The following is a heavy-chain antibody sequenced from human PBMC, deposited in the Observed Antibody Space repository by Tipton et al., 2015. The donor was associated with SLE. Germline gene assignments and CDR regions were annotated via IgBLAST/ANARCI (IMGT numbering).Heavy chain of an antibody. CDR1: GGSISSQC. CDR3: ARGYSSAWFLDS. D-gene: IGHD6-19*01. CDR2: IYYSGST. Sequence: TLSLTCTVSGGSISSQCWSWIRQPPGKGLEWIGYIYYSGSTNYNPSLKSRVTISADTSKNQFSLQLTSVTVADTAVYFCARGYSSAWFLDSWGQGTLVTVSS. V-gene: IGHV4-59*08. J-gene: IGHJ4*02.